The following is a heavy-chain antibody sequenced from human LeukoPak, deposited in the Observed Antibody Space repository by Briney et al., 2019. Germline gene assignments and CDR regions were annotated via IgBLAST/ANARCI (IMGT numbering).Heavy chain of an antibody. CDR2: ITCNSGSL. CDR1: GFTFDDHA. J-gene: IGHJ4*02. CDR3: ARIQLLHDSFDH. D-gene: IGHD1-26*01. V-gene: IGHV3-9*01. Sequence: GGSLRLSCAASGFTFDDHAMHWVRQAPGKGLEWVSGITCNSGSLVYADSVKGRFTISRDNAKNSLYLQMNSLRDEDTALYYCARIQLLHDSFDHWGQGTLVTVSS.